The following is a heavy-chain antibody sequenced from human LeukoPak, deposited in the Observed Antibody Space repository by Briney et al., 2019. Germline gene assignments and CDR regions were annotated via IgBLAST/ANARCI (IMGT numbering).Heavy chain of an antibody. Sequence: SQTLSLTCTVSGGSISSGDYYWSWIRQPPGKGLEWIGYIYYSGSTYYNPSLKSRVTISVDTSKNQFSLKLSSVTAADTAVYYCARADFWSLGYFDYWGQGTLVTVSS. D-gene: IGHD3-3*01. J-gene: IGHJ4*02. CDR3: ARADFWSLGYFDY. V-gene: IGHV4-30-4*01. CDR1: GGSISSGDYY. CDR2: IYYSGST.